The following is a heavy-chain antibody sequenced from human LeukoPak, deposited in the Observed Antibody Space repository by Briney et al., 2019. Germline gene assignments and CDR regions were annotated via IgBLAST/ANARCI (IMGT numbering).Heavy chain of an antibody. CDR3: ARLLIAAAGQVDYYGMDV. CDR1: GGSISSSSYY. CDR2: IYYSGST. Sequence: PSETLSLTCTVSGGSISSSSYYWGWIRQPPGKGLEWIGYIYYSGSTNYNPSLKSRVTISVDTSKNQFSLKLSSVTAADTAVYYCARLLIAAAGQVDYYGMDVWGQGTTVTVSS. V-gene: IGHV4-61*05. J-gene: IGHJ6*02. D-gene: IGHD6-13*01.